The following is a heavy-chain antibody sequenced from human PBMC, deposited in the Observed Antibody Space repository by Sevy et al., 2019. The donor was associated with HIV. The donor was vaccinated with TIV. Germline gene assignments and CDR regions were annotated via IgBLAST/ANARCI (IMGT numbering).Heavy chain of an antibody. CDR2: INQDGSEK. J-gene: IGHJ6*02. V-gene: IGHV3-7*01. Sequence: GSLRLSCVGSGITISSHWMNWVRQAPGKGLEWVANINQDGSEKYHVDSVKGRFTISRDNAKNSGYLQMHSLIVEDSGVYYCARAMGVWGQGTTVTVSS. CDR1: GITISSHW. CDR3: ARAMGV.